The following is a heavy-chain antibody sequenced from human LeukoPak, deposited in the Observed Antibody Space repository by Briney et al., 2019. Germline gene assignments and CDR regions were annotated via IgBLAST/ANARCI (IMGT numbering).Heavy chain of an antibody. J-gene: IGHJ4*02. D-gene: IGHD6-19*01. CDR2: INHSGST. V-gene: IGHV4-34*01. CDR3: ARARAVAGPKYYFDY. Sequence: SETLSLTCAVYGGSFSGYYWSWIRQPPGKGLEWIGEINHSGSTNYNPSLKSRVTISVDTSKNQFSLKLSSVTAADTAVYYCARARAVAGPKYYFDYWGQGTLVTVSS. CDR1: GGSFSGYY.